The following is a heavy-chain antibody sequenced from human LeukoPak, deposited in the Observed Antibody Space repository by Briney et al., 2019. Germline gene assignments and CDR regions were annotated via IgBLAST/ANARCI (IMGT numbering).Heavy chain of an antibody. Sequence: GGSLSLFCAASGFTFSSYAMSWVRQARGRGWEWVSAISGSGGSTYYADSVKGRFTISRDNAKNSLYLQMNSLRAEDTAVYYCAREPAGYYPGYYFDYWGQGTLVTVSS. CDR2: ISGSGGST. D-gene: IGHD3-10*01. V-gene: IGHV3-23*01. CDR1: GFTFSSYA. J-gene: IGHJ4*02. CDR3: AREPAGYYPGYYFDY.